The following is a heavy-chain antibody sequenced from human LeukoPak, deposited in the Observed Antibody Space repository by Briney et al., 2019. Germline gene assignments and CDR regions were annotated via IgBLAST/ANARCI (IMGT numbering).Heavy chain of an antibody. CDR1: GFTFRSNW. D-gene: IGHD1-26*01. CDR3: VRDLSLWALQD. V-gene: IGHV3-74*01. Sequence: GHSLRLSCAASGFTFRSNWMHWVHQVPGKGLIWVSRINGDGGATYADAVKGRFIIPRDNAKNAVDLQMNSLRAEDTAVYYCVRDLSLWALQDWGQGTLVTVSS. CDR2: INGDGGAT. J-gene: IGHJ1*01.